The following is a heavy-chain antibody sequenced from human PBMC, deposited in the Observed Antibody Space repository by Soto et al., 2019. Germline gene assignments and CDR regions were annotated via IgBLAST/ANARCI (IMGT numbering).Heavy chain of an antibody. CDR2: ISAYNGNT. Sequence: QVQLVQSGAEVKKPGASVKVSCKASGYTFTSYGISWVRQAPGQGLEWMGWISAYNGNTNYAQKPKXXXTXXTDTSTSTAYMELRSLRSDDTAVYYCARDPPPMDVWGQGTTVTVSS. CDR3: ARDPPPMDV. V-gene: IGHV1-18*01. CDR1: GYTFTSYG. J-gene: IGHJ6*02.